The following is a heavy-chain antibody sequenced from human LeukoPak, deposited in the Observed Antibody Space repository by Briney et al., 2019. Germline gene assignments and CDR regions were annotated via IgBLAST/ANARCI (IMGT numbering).Heavy chain of an antibody. V-gene: IGHV4-39*01. CDR2: IYYSGST. Sequence: SETLSLTCTVSGGSISSSGYYWGWIRQPPGKGLEWIGSIYYSGSTYYNPSLKSRVTISVDTSKNQFSLKLSSVTAADTAVYYCARLLYSSSSDRFDYWGQGTLVTVSS. J-gene: IGHJ4*02. D-gene: IGHD6-6*01. CDR3: ARLLYSSSSDRFDY. CDR1: GGSISSSGYY.